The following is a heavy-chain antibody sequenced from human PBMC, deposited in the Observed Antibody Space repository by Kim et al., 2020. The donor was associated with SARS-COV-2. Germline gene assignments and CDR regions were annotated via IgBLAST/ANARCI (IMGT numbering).Heavy chain of an antibody. V-gene: IGHV3-21*01. D-gene: IGHD3-10*01. CDR3: AKGDGSRSYYKVV. CDR1: GFTFSYYS. Sequence: GGSLRLSCAASGFTFSYYSMNWVRQAPGKGLEWVSSISSSSDSINYADSVKGRFTISRDNAKNSLYLQMNSLRDEDTAVYYCAKGDGSRSYYKVVWGQGT. J-gene: IGHJ4*02. CDR2: ISSSSDSI.